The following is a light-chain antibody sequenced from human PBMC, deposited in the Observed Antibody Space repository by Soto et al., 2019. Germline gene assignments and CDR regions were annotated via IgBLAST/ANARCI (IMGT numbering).Light chain of an antibody. CDR3: QQYENSPIT. J-gene: IGKJ5*01. CDR1: QDISNF. Sequence: DIQVTQSPSSLSASVGDRVTITCQASQDISNFLNWYQQKPGQAPRLLIYGASSRATGIPDRFSGTGSETDFTLTINGLEPEDFAVYYCQQYENSPITFGQGTRLEI. V-gene: IGKV1-33*01. CDR2: GAS.